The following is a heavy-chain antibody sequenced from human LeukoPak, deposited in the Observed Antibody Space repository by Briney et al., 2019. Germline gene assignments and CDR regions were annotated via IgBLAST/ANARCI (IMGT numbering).Heavy chain of an antibody. Sequence: GGSLRLSCAASGFRFDEYAMHWVRQVPGSGLEWVSGIAWNGGHIGYADSVKGRFTISRDNAKNSLYLEMNSLRPEDTALYYCAKDSQDDPLNMDVWGQGTTVTVSS. CDR2: IAWNGGHI. V-gene: IGHV3-9*01. D-gene: IGHD2-15*01. J-gene: IGHJ6*02. CDR3: AKDSQDDPLNMDV. CDR1: GFRFDEYA.